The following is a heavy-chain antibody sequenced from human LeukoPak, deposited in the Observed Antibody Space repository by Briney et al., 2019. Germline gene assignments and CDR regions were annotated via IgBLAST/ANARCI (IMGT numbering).Heavy chain of an antibody. CDR1: GYTLTSYG. D-gene: IGHD1-26*01. V-gene: IGHV1-18*01. J-gene: IGHJ4*02. Sequence: ASVKVSCKASGYTLTSYGISWVRQAAGQGLEWMGWISAYNGNTNYAQNLQGRVTMTTDTSTNTAYMELRSLRSDDTAVYYCASLVGATPFDHWGQGTLVTVSS. CDR2: ISAYNGNT. CDR3: ASLVGATPFDH.